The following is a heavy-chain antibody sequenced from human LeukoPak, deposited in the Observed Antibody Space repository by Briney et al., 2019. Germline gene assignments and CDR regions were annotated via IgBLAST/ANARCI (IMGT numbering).Heavy chain of an antibody. D-gene: IGHD5/OR15-5a*01. CDR2: IKQDGSEK. J-gene: IGHJ4*02. V-gene: IGHV3-7*03. CDR3: AGSFYDLLVYFDY. Sequence: GGSLRLSCAASGFTFSNYWMSWVRQAPGKGLEWVANIKQDGSEKYYVDSVKGRFTISRDNAKNSLYLQMNSLRVEDTAVYYCAGSFYDLLVYFDYWGQGTLVTVSS. CDR1: GFTFSNYW.